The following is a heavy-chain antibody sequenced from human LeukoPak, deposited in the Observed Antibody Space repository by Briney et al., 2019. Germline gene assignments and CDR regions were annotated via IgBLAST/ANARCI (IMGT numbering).Heavy chain of an antibody. D-gene: IGHD3-9*01. Sequence: ASVKVSCKASGGTFSSYAISWVRQAPGQGLEWMGGIIAYNGNTNYAQKLQGRVTMTTDTSTSTSYMELRSLRSDDTAVYYCARGYYDILTGYPNDYWGQGTLVTVSS. CDR3: ARGYYDILTGYPNDY. J-gene: IGHJ4*02. CDR2: IIAYNGNT. CDR1: GGTFSSYA. V-gene: IGHV1-18*01.